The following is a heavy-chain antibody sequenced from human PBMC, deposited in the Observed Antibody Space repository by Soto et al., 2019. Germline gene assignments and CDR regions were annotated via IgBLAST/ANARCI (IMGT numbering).Heavy chain of an antibody. D-gene: IGHD1-1*01. J-gene: IGHJ4*02. V-gene: IGHV3-30*18. CDR2: ISYDGSNK. CDR1: GFTFSSYG. Sequence: SLRLSCAASGFTFSSYGMHWVRQAPGKGLEWVAVISYDGSNKYYTDSVKGRFTISRDNSKNTLDLQMNSLRAEDTAVYYCAKERRLQPYYFDYWGQGTLGTV. CDR3: AKERRLQPYYFDY.